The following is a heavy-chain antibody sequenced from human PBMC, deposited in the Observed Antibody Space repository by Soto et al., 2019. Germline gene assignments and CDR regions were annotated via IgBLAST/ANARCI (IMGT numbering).Heavy chain of an antibody. CDR1: GFTFSSYS. Sequence: EVQLVESGGGLVKPGGSLRLSCAASGFTFSSYSMNWVRQAPGKGLEWVSSISSSSSYIYYADSVKGRFTISRDNAKNSLYLQMNSLRAEDMAVYYCARDAWLNYYYYGMDVWGQGTTVTVSS. J-gene: IGHJ6*02. V-gene: IGHV3-21*01. D-gene: IGHD6-19*01. CDR2: ISSSSSYI. CDR3: ARDAWLNYYYYGMDV.